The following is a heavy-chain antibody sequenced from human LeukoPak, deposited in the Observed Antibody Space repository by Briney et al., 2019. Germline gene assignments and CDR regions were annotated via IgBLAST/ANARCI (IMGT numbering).Heavy chain of an antibody. CDR3: ARGYCRSSSCPSFDY. V-gene: IGHV4-30-2*01. CDR1: GGSTSSGGYS. J-gene: IGHJ4*02. Sequence: PSETLSLTCAVSGGSTSSGGYSWSWIRQPPGKGLEWIGYMYYGGSTYHNPSLKSRVTISVDTSKNQFSLELNSVTAADTAVYYCARGYCRSSSCPSFDYWGQGTLVTVSS. D-gene: IGHD2-2*01. CDR2: MYYGGST.